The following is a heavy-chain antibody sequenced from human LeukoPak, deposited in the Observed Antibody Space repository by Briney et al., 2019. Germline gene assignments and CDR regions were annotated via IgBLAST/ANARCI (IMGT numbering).Heavy chain of an antibody. CDR3: AIPTTEGGAPYFDY. D-gene: IGHD1-26*01. CDR2: INPSGGST. Sequence: ASVKVSCKASGYTFTSYYMHWVRQAPGQGLEWMGIINPSGGSTSYAQKFQGRVTMTRDMSTSTVYMELSILRSEDTAVYYCAIPTTEGGAPYFDYWGQGTLVTVSS. CDR1: GYTFTSYY. V-gene: IGHV1-46*01. J-gene: IGHJ4*02.